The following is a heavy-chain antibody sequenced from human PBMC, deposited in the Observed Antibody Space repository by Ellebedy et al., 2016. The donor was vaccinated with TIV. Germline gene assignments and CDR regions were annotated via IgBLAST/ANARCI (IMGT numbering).Heavy chain of an antibody. CDR2: IYYSGST. CDR3: ARDNRLNYDGMDV. D-gene: IGHD2-8*01. J-gene: IGHJ6*02. CDR1: GGSISSYY. Sequence: MPSETLSLTCTVSGGSISSYYWNWIRQPPGKGLEWIGYIYYSGSTNYNPSLKSRVTMSVDTSKNQFSLKLSSVTAADTAVYYCARDNRLNYDGMDVWGQGTTVTVSS. V-gene: IGHV4-59*12.